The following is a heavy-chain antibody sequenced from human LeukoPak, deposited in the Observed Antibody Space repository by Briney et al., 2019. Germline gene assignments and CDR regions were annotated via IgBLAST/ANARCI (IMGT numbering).Heavy chain of an antibody. Sequence: ASVKVSCKASGYTFIGYYMHWVRQAPGQGLEWMGWINPNSGGTNYAQKFQGRVTMTRDTSISTAYMELSRLRSDDTAVYYCARAQLEPPYYYYYYMDVWGKGTTVTVSS. CDR3: ARAQLEPPYYYYYYMDV. D-gene: IGHD1-1*01. CDR1: GYTFIGYY. V-gene: IGHV1-2*02. J-gene: IGHJ6*03. CDR2: INPNSGGT.